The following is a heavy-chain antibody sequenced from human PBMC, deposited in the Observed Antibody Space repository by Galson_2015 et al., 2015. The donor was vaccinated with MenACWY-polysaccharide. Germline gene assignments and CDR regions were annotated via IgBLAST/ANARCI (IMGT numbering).Heavy chain of an antibody. J-gene: IGHJ4*02. CDR3: VQTDSNKLHCSYSSCYSFDY. V-gene: IGHV3-30*18. CDR1: GFTFSYSA. CDR2: LTPDGNFE. Sequence: SLSLSCAASGFTFSYSAMHWVRQAPGKGLEWVAFLTPDGNFEKYADSVKGRFTVSRDNSKNTLYLQINSLRAEDTALYYCVQTDSNKLHCSYSSCYSFDYWGPGTLVTVSS. D-gene: IGHD2-15*01.